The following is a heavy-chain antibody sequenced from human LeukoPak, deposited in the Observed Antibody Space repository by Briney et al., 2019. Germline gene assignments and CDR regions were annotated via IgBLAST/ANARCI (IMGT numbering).Heavy chain of an antibody. Sequence: PGGSLRLSCAASGFTFSHYEMNWVRQAPGKGLEWVSYISTSGRTIYYADSVKGRFTISRDNAKDSLYLQMNSLRAEDTAVYYCAREGGNFFFDYWGQGTLVTVSS. CDR1: GFTFSHYE. CDR2: ISTSGRTI. D-gene: IGHD1-26*01. J-gene: IGHJ4*02. CDR3: AREGGNFFFDY. V-gene: IGHV3-48*03.